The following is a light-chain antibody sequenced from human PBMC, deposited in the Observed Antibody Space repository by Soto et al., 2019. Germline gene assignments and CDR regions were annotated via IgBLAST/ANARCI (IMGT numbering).Light chain of an antibody. V-gene: IGLV2-14*01. CDR2: GVS. J-gene: IGLJ1*01. CDR3: TSYTSGSLYV. Sequence: QSALTQPRSVSGSPGQSVTISCTGTNSDVGGYNYVSWYQQYPGKAPKLMISGVSNRPSGVSNRFSGSKSGNTASLTISGLQAEDEADYFCTSYTSGSLYVFGTGTKLTVL. CDR1: NSDVGGYNY.